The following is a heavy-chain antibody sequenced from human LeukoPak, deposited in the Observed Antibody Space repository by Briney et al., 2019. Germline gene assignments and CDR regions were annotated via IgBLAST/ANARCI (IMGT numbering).Heavy chain of an antibody. J-gene: IGHJ4*02. CDR1: GLTFSSYA. D-gene: IGHD3-22*01. CDR2: ISGSGGST. V-gene: IGHV3-23*01. CDR3: AKAGLNYDSSGYYNYFDY. Sequence: GGSLRLSCAASGLTFSSYAMSWVRQAPGKGLEWVSAISGSGGSTYYADSVKGRFTISRDNSKNTLYLQMNSLRAEDTAVYYCAKAGLNYDSSGYYNYFDYWGQGTLVTVSS.